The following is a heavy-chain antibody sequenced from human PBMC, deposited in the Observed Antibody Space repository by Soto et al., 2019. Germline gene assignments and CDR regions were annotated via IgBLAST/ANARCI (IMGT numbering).Heavy chain of an antibody. CDR1: GFTFSSYA. D-gene: IGHD3-10*01. Sequence: GGSLRLSCAASGFTFSSYAMSWVRQAPGKGLEWVSAISGSGGSTYYADSVKGRFTISRDNSKNTLYLQMNSLRAEDTAVYYCAKYYYGSGSYPGDYYGMDVWGQGTTVTVSS. CDR3: AKYYYGSGSYPGDYYGMDV. CDR2: ISGSGGST. V-gene: IGHV3-23*01. J-gene: IGHJ6*02.